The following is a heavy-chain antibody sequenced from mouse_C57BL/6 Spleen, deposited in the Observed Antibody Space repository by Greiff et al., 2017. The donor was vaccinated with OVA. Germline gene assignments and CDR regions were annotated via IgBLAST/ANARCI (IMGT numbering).Heavy chain of an antibody. J-gene: IGHJ2*01. CDR2: ISAGGSYT. V-gene: IGHV5-4*01. Sequence: EVKLVESGGGLVKPGGSLKLSCAASGFTFSSYAMSWVRQTPAKRLEWVATISAGGSYTNYPDNVKGRFTISRDNAKNNLYLQMSHLKSEDTAMYYCERDCGDYWGQGTTLTVSS. CDR1: GFTFSSYA. CDR3: ERDCGDY.